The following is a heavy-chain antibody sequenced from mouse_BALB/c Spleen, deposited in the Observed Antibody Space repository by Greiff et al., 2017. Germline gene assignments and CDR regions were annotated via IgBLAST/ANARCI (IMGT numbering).Heavy chain of an antibody. Sequence: VQLVESGPGLVAPSQSLSITCTVSGFSLTSYGVHWVRQPPGKGLEWLGVIWAGGSTNYNSALMSRLSISKDNSKSQVFLKMNSLQTDDTAMYYCAREGLRLYYYAMDYWGQGTSVTVSS. V-gene: IGHV2-9*02. CDR1: GFSLTSYG. D-gene: IGHD2-2*01. J-gene: IGHJ4*01. CDR3: AREGLRLYYYAMDY. CDR2: IWAGGST.